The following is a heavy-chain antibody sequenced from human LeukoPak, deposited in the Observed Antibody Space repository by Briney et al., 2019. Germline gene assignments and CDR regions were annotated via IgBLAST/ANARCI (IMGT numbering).Heavy chain of an antibody. D-gene: IGHD2-2*01. CDR3: ARDAHLVYYNYGMDV. V-gene: IGHV1-8*01. Sequence: GASVKVSCKASGYTFTSYDINWVRQATGQGLEWMGWMNPNSGNTGYAQKFQGRVTMTRNTSISTAYMELSSLRSEDTAVYYCARDAHLVYYNYGMDVWGQGTTVTVSS. CDR1: GYTFTSYD. J-gene: IGHJ6*02. CDR2: MNPNSGNT.